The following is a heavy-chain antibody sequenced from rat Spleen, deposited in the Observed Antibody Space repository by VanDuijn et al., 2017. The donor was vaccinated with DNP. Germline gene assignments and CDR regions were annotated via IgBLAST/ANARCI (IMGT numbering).Heavy chain of an antibody. CDR1: GYSITSNHK. D-gene: IGHD5-1*01. V-gene: IGHV3-3*01. Sequence: EVQLQESGPGLVKLSQSLSLTCSVTGYSITSNHKWTWIRKFPGNDLEWMGYIDNAGSTNYNPSLKSRFSITRDTSKNQFFLQVKSITTEDTATYYCARSTDCGCNWDYWGQGVMVPVSS. CDR3: ARSTDCGCNWDY. CDR2: IDNAGST. J-gene: IGHJ2*01.